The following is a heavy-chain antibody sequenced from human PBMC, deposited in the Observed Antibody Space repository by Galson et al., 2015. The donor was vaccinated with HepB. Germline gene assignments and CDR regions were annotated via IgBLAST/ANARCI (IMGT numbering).Heavy chain of an antibody. CDR2: IIPIFGTA. CDR1: GGTFSSYA. D-gene: IGHD5-12*01. CDR3: ARREGGLGSGYVPDAFDI. Sequence: SVKVSCKASGGTFSSYAISWVRQAPGQGLEWMGGIIPIFGTANYAQKFQGRVTITADESTSTAYMELSSLRSEDTAVYYCARREGGLGSGYVPDAFDIWGQGTMVTVSS. V-gene: IGHV1-69*13. J-gene: IGHJ3*02.